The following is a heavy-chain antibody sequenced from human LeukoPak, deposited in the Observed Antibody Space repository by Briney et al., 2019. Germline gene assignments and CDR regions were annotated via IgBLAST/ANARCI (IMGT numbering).Heavy chain of an antibody. J-gene: IGHJ5*02. CDR3: ASLTLVDP. D-gene: IGHD3-16*01. V-gene: IGHV3-30*03. CDR1: GFTFSSYG. CDR2: ISYDGSNK. Sequence: PGRSLRLSCAASGFTFSSYGMHWVRQAPGKGLEWVAVISYDGSNKYYADSVKGRFTISRDNSKNTLYLQMNSLRAEDTAVYYCASLTLVDPWGQGTLVTVSS.